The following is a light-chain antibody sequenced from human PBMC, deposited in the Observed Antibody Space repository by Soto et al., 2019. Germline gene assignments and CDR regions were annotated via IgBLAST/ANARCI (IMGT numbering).Light chain of an antibody. J-gene: IGLJ2*01. CDR2: EVT. CDR3: SSYAGSNNL. CDR1: SSDVGGYNY. V-gene: IGLV2-8*01. Sequence: QSALTQPPSASGSPGQSVTISCTGTSSDVGGYNYVSWYQQHPGKAPKLMIYEVTKRPSGVPDRFSGSKSGNTASLTVSGLQAEDEAHYYCSSYAGSNNLFGGGTKLTVL.